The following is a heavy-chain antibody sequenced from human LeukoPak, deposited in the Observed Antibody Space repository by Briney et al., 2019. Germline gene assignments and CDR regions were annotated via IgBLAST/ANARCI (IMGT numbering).Heavy chain of an antibody. CDR1: GFTFSSYS. CDR3: ARDISWDFDY. D-gene: IGHD2-21*01. V-gene: IGHV3-48*01. Sequence: GGSLRLSCAASGFTFSSYSMNWVRQAPGKGLEWVSYISSSSSTIYYADSVKGRFTISRDNAKNSLYLQMNSLRAEDTAVYYCARDISWDFDYWGQGTLVTVSS. J-gene: IGHJ4*02. CDR2: ISSSSSTI.